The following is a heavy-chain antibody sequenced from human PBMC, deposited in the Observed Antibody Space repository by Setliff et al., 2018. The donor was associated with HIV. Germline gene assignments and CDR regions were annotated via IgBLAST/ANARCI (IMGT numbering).Heavy chain of an antibody. D-gene: IGHD4-4*01. Sequence: GGSLRLSCSASGFTFSSYWMHWVRQAPGKGLVWVSRIETDGTSTTYADSVKGRFTISRDNSKNTLYLQMNSLRAEDTAVYYCAKGDSNYYYMDVWGRGTMVTVSS. CDR2: IETDGTST. CDR1: GFTFSSYW. V-gene: IGHV3-74*01. J-gene: IGHJ6*03. CDR3: AKGDSNYYYMDV.